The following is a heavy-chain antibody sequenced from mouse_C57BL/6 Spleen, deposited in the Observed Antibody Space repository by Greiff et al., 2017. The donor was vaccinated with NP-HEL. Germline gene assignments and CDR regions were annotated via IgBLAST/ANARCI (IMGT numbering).Heavy chain of an antibody. V-gene: IGHV1-64*01. D-gene: IGHD1-1*01. J-gene: IGHJ3*01. CDR1: GYTFTSYW. CDR3: ARPAVVESGFAY. Sequence: VQLQQPGAELVKPGASVKLSCKASGYTFTSYWMHWVKQRPGQGLEWIGMIHPNSGSTNYNEKFKSKATLTVDKSSSTAYMQLSSLTSEDSAVYYCARPAVVESGFAYWGQGTLVTVSA. CDR2: IHPNSGST.